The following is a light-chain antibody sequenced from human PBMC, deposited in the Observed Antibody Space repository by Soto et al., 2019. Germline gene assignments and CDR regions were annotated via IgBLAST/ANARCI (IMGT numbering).Light chain of an antibody. Sequence: DIQMTKSPSTLPQSLENGSPIPCGPVRIISSWLAWYQQKPGKAPKLLIYKASSLESGVPSRFSGSGSGTEFTLTISSLQPDDFATYYCQQYNSYSNTFGQGTKLEIK. CDR1: RIISSW. CDR2: KAS. V-gene: IGKV1-5*03. CDR3: QQYNSYSNT. J-gene: IGKJ2*01.